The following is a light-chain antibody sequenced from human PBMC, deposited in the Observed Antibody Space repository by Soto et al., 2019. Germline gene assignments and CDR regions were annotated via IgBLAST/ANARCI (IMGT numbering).Light chain of an antibody. CDR1: QSVSSSY. CDR3: QQYGSSPQT. Sequence: EIVLTQSPGTLSLSPGERATLSCRASQSVSSSYLAWYQQKPGQAPRLLIYGASSRATGIPDRFSGSGSGTDFPLTISRPEPEDFAVYYCQQYGSSPQTFGQGPKVEIK. J-gene: IGKJ1*01. CDR2: GAS. V-gene: IGKV3-20*01.